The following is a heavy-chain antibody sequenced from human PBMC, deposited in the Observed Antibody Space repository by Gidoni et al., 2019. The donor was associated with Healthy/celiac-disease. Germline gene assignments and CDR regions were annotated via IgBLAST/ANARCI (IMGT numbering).Heavy chain of an antibody. J-gene: IGHJ3*02. CDR1: GGSFRGYY. CDR2: INHSGST. D-gene: IGHD6-13*01. V-gene: IGHV4-34*01. Sequence: QVQLQQWGAGLLKPSETLSLTCAVYGGSFRGYYWSWIRQPPGKGLEWIGEINHSGSTNYNPSLKSRVTISVDTSKNQFSLKLSSVTAADTAVYYCARGGTAFRAAAGPRRRAFDIWGQGTMVTVSS. CDR3: ARGGTAFRAAAGPRRRAFDI.